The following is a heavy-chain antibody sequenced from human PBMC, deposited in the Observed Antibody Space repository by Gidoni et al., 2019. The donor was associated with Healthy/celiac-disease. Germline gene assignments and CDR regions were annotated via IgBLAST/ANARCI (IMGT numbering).Heavy chain of an antibody. V-gene: IGHV3-23*01. CDR1: GFTFSSYA. CDR2: ISGSGGST. CDR3: AKEEEYYYDSSGYEFPYYFDY. Sequence: EVQLLESGGGLVQPGGSLRLSCAASGFTFSSYAMSWVRQAPGKGLEWVSAISGSGGSTYYADSVKGRFTISRDNSKNTLYLQMNSLRAEDTAVYYCAKEEEYYYDSSGYEFPYYFDYWGQGTLVTVSS. D-gene: IGHD3-22*01. J-gene: IGHJ4*02.